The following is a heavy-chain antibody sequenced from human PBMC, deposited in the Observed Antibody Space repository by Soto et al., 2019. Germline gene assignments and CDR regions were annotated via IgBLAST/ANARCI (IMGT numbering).Heavy chain of an antibody. CDR3: AREFKFTTSFEY. V-gene: IGHV3-30*03. J-gene: IGHJ4*02. CDR2: ISYDGSKK. D-gene: IGHD3-22*01. CDR1: GFTFSTYG. Sequence: PGGSLRLSCAASGFTFSTYGMHWVRQAPDKGLEWVAFISYDGSKKNYADSVKGRITISRDNSKNTLHVQMDSLRAEDTALYYCAREFKFTTSFEYWGQGSLVTVSS.